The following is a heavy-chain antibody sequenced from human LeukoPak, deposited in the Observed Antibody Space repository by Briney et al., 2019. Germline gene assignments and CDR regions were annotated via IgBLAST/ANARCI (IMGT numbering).Heavy chain of an antibody. Sequence: GGSLRLSCAASGFTFSSYAMSWVRQAPGKGLEGVSAISGSGGSTYYPDSVKGRFTISRDNSKNTLYLQMNSLRAEDTAVYYCAKGYDILTGYYLDFWGQGTLVTVSS. CDR2: ISGSGGST. J-gene: IGHJ4*02. D-gene: IGHD3-9*01. CDR3: AKGYDILTGYYLDF. V-gene: IGHV3-23*01. CDR1: GFTFSSYA.